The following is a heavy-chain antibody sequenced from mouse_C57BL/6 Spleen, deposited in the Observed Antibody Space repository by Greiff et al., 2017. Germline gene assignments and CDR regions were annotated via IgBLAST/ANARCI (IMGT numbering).Heavy chain of an antibody. CDR2: INPNNGGT. CDR3: ARDYGSGYYFDY. CDR1: GYTFTDYY. V-gene: IGHV1-26*01. D-gene: IGHD1-1*01. J-gene: IGHJ2*01. Sequence: EVQLQQSGPELVKPGASVKISCKASGYTFTDYYMNWVKQSHGKSLEWIGDINPNNGGTSYNQKFKGKATLTVDKSSSTAYMELRSLTSEDSAVYYCARDYGSGYYFDYWGQGTTLTVSS.